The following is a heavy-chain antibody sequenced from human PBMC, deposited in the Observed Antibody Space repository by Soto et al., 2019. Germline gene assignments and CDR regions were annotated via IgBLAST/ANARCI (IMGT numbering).Heavy chain of an antibody. CDR3: ATIIANRANIAICSHY. V-gene: IGHV1-2*02. J-gene: IGHJ4*02. CDR2: INPTSGGR. CDR1: GYTFTGYY. Sequence: APVKVSCKASGYTFTGYYMHWVRQAPGQGLEWMGWINPTSGGRNYAQKFPGRVTMTRDTSIRTAYIELSSLRSEETAVYYCATIIANRANIAICSHYRDEGTPVSVSS. D-gene: IGHD3-22*01.